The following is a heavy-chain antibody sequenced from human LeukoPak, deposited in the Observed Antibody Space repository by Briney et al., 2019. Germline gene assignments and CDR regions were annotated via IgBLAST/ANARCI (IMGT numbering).Heavy chain of an antibody. J-gene: IGHJ4*02. Sequence: SETLALTCTVSGGSISSGDYYWSWIRQPPGKGLEWIGYIYYSGSTYYNPSLKSRVTISVDTSKNQFSLKLSSVTAADTAVYYCARAYYDSSGYYPDYRGQGTLVTVSS. D-gene: IGHD3-22*01. CDR1: GGSISSGDYY. CDR2: IYYSGST. V-gene: IGHV4-30-4*01. CDR3: ARAYYDSSGYYPDY.